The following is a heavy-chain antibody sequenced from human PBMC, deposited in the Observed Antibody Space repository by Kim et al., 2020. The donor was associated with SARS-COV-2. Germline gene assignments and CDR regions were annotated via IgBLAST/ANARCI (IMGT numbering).Heavy chain of an antibody. Sequence: NGGGTNYAQKVQGWVTMTRDTSIRTAYMELSRLRSDDTAVYYCARGRGDVWGKGTTVTVSS. CDR2: NGGGT. V-gene: IGHV1-2*04. D-gene: IGHD3-10*01. CDR3: ARGRGDV. J-gene: IGHJ6*04.